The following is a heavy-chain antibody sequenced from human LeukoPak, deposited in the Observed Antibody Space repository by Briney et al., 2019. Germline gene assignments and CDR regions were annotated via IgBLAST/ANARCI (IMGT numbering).Heavy chain of an antibody. Sequence: GGSLRLSCAASGFTFSSYWMHWVRQAPGKGLVWVSRINSDGSSTSYADSVTGRFTISRDNAKNTLYLQMNSLRAEDTAVYYCARAGIAAAGTTYFDYWGQGTLVTVSS. D-gene: IGHD6-13*01. CDR2: INSDGSST. CDR1: GFTFSSYW. J-gene: IGHJ4*02. CDR3: ARAGIAAAGTTYFDY. V-gene: IGHV3-74*01.